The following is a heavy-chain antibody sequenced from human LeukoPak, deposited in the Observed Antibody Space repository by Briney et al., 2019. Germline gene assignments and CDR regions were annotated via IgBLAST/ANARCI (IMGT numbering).Heavy chain of an antibody. CDR1: GYTFTGYY. D-gene: IGHD6-19*01. V-gene: IGHV1-2*02. CDR2: INPNSGGT. CDR3: ARDFRYSSGWAPYNWFDP. J-gene: IGHJ5*02. Sequence: GASVKVSCKASGYTFTGYYMHWVRQAPGQGLEWMGWINPNSGGTNYAQKFQGRVTMTRDTSISTAYMELSRLRSDDTAVYYGARDFRYSSGWAPYNWFDPWGQGTLVTVSS.